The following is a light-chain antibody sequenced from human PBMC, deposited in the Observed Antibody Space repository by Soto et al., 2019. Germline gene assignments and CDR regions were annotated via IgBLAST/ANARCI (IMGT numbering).Light chain of an antibody. CDR2: DAS. V-gene: IGKV3-11*01. CDR1: QSVSSY. CDR3: QQRSNWPRT. J-gene: IGKJ1*01. Sequence: EIVLTQSPATLSLSPGERATLSCRASQSVSSYLAWYQQKPGQAPRLLIYDASNRATGIPARFSGSGSGTDFTLTISILEPDDFALYYCQQRSNWPRTFGQGTKVEIK.